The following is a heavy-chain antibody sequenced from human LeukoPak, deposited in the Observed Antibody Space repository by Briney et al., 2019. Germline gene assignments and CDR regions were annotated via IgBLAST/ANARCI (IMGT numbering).Heavy chain of an antibody. Sequence: GGSLRLSCAASGFTFSSYAMSWVRQAPGKGLEWVSDISVSGSRIYYADSVKGRFTISRDNSKNTLYLQMNSLRAEVTAVYYCAKEGRSSWYFHEVDYWGQGTLVTVSS. CDR2: ISVSGSRI. J-gene: IGHJ4*02. CDR1: GFTFSSYA. CDR3: AKEGRSSWYFHEVDY. V-gene: IGHV3-23*01. D-gene: IGHD6-13*01.